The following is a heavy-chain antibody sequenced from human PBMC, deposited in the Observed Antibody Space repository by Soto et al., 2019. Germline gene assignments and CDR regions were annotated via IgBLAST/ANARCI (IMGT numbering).Heavy chain of an antibody. V-gene: IGHV4-59*08. CDR2: IYYSGST. J-gene: IGHJ6*03. D-gene: IGHD4-17*01. CDR3: ARNYGGGRYYYYYYMDV. Sequence: SETLSLTCTVSGGSISSYYWSWIRQPPGKGLEWIGYIYYSGSTNYNPSLKSRVTISVDTSKNQFSLKLSSVTAADTAVYYCARNYGGGRYYYYYYMDVWGKGTTVTVS. CDR1: GGSISSYY.